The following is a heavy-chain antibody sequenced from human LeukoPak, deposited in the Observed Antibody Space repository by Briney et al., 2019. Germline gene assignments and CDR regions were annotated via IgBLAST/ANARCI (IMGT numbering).Heavy chain of an antibody. CDR3: ARDLGTITMVRGVTRFDP. CDR1: GYTFTSYG. J-gene: IGHJ5*02. CDR2: ISAYNGNT. Sequence: GASVKVSCKASGYTFTSYGISWVRQAPGQGLEWMGWISAYNGNTNYAQKLQGRVTMATDTSTSTAYMELRSLRSDDTAVYYCARDLGTITMVRGVTRFDPWGQGTLVTVSS. V-gene: IGHV1-18*01. D-gene: IGHD3-10*01.